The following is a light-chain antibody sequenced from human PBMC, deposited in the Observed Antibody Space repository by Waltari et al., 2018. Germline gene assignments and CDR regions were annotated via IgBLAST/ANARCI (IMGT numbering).Light chain of an antibody. CDR2: KNN. CDR1: SSNIGNNY. Sequence: QAVLTQAPSASETPGQRVTSSRSGSSSNIGNNYVYWYQQPPGAAPKLLLYKNNQRPSGVPDRVSGSKSGTSASLAISGLRSEDEADFYCAAWDDSLSAWVFGGGTKLTVL. J-gene: IGLJ3*02. V-gene: IGLV1-47*01. CDR3: AAWDDSLSAWV.